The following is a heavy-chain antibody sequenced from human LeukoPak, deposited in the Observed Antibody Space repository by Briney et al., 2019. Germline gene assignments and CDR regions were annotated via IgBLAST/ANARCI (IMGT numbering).Heavy chain of an antibody. V-gene: IGHV5-51*01. J-gene: IGHJ4*02. CDR1: GYSFTKYW. CDR2: IYLGDSDT. D-gene: IGHD3-22*01. CDR3: ARHVKDTSGFYYPDFDF. Sequence: GESLKISCKGSGYSFTKYWIGWVRQMPGKGLEWMGIIYLGDSDTRYSPSFQGQVTISADKSVSTAYLQWSSLKASDTAMYYCARHVKDTSGFYYPDFDFWGQGTLVPSPQ.